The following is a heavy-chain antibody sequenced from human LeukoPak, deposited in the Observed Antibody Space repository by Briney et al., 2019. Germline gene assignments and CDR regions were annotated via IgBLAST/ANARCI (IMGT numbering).Heavy chain of an antibody. D-gene: IGHD3-22*01. CDR1: GFTFSSYA. Sequence: GRSLRLSCAASGFTFSSYAMHWVRQAPGKGLEGAAVISYDGSNKYYADSVKGRFTISRDNSKNTLYLQMNSLRAEDTAVYYCARGPTSGFGYVWGQGTTVTVSS. V-gene: IGHV3-30-3*01. J-gene: IGHJ6*02. CDR3: ARGPTSGFGYV. CDR2: ISYDGSNK.